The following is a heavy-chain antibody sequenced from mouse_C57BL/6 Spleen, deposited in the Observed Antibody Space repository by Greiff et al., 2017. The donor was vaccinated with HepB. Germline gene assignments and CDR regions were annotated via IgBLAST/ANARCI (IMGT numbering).Heavy chain of an antibody. CDR2: IRNKANGYTT. J-gene: IGHJ3*01. CDR1: GFTFTDYY. CDR3: ARYMRDYDGIFAY. Sequence: EVKVVESGGGLVQPGGSLSLSCAASGFTFTDYYMSWVRQPPGKALEWLGFIRNKANGYTTEYSASVKGRFTISRDNSQSILYLQMNALRAEDSATYYCARYMRDYDGIFAYWGQGTLVTVSA. V-gene: IGHV7-3*01. D-gene: IGHD2-4*01.